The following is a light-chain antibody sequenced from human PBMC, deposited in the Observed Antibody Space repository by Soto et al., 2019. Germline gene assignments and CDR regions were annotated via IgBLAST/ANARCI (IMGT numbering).Light chain of an antibody. CDR3: HQYGGSPQT. V-gene: IGKV3-20*01. J-gene: IGKJ1*01. CDR2: GAS. Sequence: EIVLTQSPGTLSLSPGERATLYCRASQSGSNYLAWYQRKPGQAPRLLIYGASSRATGIPDRFSGSGSGTDFTLTISRLEPEDFAVYYCHQYGGSPQTFGQGTKVEIK. CDR1: QSGSNY.